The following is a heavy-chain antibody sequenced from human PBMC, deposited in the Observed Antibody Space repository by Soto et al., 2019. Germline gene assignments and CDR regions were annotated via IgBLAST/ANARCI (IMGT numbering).Heavy chain of an antibody. D-gene: IGHD3-22*01. V-gene: IGHV3-49*03. CDR1: GFTFGDYA. CDR2: IRRKAYGGTT. CDR3: TRDAQTPHYYDSSGYYCRPVVTYNWFDP. J-gene: IGHJ5*02. Sequence: PGGSLRLSCTASGFTFGDYAMSWFRQAPGKGQEWVGFIRRKAYGGTTEYAASVKGRFTISRDDSKSIAYLQMNSLKTEDTAVYYCTRDAQTPHYYDSSGYYCRPVVTYNWFDPWRRGPLCAVSS.